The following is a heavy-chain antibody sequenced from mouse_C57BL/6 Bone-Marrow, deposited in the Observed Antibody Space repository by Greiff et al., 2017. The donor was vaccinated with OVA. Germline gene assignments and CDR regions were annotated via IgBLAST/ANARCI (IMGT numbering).Heavy chain of an antibody. CDR2: INPNNGGT. D-gene: IGHD1-3*01. V-gene: IGHV1-18*01. CDR3: ARRDNYVDYYAMDY. J-gene: IGHJ4*01. Sequence: EVKLQESGPELVKPGASVKIPCKASGYTFTDYNMDWVKQSHGKSLEWIGDINPNNGGTIYNQKFKGKATLTVDKSSSTAYMELRSLTSEDTAVYYCARRDNYVDYYAMDYWGQGTSVTVSS. CDR1: GYTFTDYN.